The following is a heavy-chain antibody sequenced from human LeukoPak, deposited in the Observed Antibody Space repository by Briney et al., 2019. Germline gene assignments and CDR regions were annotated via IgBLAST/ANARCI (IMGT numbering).Heavy chain of an antibody. CDR1: GFTFSSYA. CDR2: ISYDGSNK. CDR3: AKDAGIYCSSTSCYNVDY. Sequence: PGGSLRLSCAASGFTFSSYAMHWVRQAPGKGLEWVAVISYDGSNKYYADSVKGRFTISRDNSKNTLYLQMNSLRAEDTAVYYCAKDAGIYCSSTSCYNVDYWGQGTLVTVSS. V-gene: IGHV3-30-3*01. D-gene: IGHD2-2*02. J-gene: IGHJ4*02.